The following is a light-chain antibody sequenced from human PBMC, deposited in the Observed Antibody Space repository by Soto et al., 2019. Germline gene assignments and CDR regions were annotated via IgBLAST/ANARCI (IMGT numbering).Light chain of an antibody. V-gene: IGKV3-20*01. Sequence: EILLTQSPGTLSLSPGERATLSCRASQSVVSTYVAWYQQTPGQAPRLLIYGASNRETGIPDRFSGSGSGTEFTLTISRLQPEDFAVYDCQQYAGTRWTFGQGTKVDIK. CDR1: QSVVSTY. J-gene: IGKJ1*01. CDR3: QQYAGTRWT. CDR2: GAS.